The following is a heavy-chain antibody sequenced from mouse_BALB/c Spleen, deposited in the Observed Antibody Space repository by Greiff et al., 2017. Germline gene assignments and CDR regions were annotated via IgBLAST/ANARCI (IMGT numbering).Heavy chain of an antibody. CDR2: IYPGNSDT. CDR3: TRWGTVVATDFDY. J-gene: IGHJ2*01. D-gene: IGHD1-1*01. CDR1: GYTFTSYW. Sequence: VQLQQSGTVLARPGASVKMSCKASGYTFTSYWMHWVKQRPGQGLEWIGAIYPGNSDTSYNQKFKGKAKLTAVTSTSTAYMELSSLTNEDSAVYYCTRWGTVVATDFDYWGQGTTLTVSS. V-gene: IGHV1-5*01.